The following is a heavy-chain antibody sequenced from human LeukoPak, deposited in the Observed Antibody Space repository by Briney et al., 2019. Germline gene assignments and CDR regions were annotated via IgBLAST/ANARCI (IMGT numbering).Heavy chain of an antibody. CDR1: GGSVSSGSYY. D-gene: IGHD2-15*01. J-gene: IGHJ4*02. CDR3: ARVPVVAATPDFDS. V-gene: IGHV4-61*01. Sequence: SETLSLTCTVSGGSVSSGSYYGSWIRQPPGKGLEWIGYIYSSGSTNYNPSLKSRVTISVDTSKNQFSLKLISVTAADTAVYYCARVPVVAATPDFDSWGQGTLVTVSS. CDR2: IYSSGST.